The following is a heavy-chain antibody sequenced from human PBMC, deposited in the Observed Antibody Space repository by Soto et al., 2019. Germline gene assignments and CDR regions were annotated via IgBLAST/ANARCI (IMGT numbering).Heavy chain of an antibody. Sequence: TGGSLRLSCAASGFTFRSFTMNWVRQAPGKGLEWVSTISSNSAYIYYTDALRGRFTISRDNAKNSLHLQMNSLRAEDTAVYYCTRDASRDSSARGWFDPWGPGTLVTVSS. CDR2: ISSNSAYI. CDR1: GFTFRSFT. CDR3: TRDASRDSSARGWFDP. D-gene: IGHD6-13*01. V-gene: IGHV3-21*01. J-gene: IGHJ5*02.